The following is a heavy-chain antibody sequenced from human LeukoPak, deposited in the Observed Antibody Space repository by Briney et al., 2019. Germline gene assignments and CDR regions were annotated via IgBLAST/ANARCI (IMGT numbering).Heavy chain of an antibody. Sequence: PGGSLRLSCAASGFTFRSYWMSWVRQAPGKGLEWVANINQGGSVKYYVDSVKGRFTISRDDAKNSLYVQMNSLRAEDTAVYYCARAGIAAAGRKNDYWGQGTLVTVSS. CDR2: INQGGSVK. CDR1: GFTFRSYW. CDR3: ARAGIAAAGRKNDY. J-gene: IGHJ4*02. V-gene: IGHV3-7*01. D-gene: IGHD6-13*01.